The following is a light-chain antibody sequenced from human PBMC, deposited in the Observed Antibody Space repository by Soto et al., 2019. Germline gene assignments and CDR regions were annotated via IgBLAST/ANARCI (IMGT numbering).Light chain of an antibody. V-gene: IGKV1-5*01. CDR1: QSISSW. CDR2: DAS. J-gene: IGKJ1*01. CDR3: QQYSNYLWT. Sequence: DIPMTQSPSTLSASVGDRVTITCRASQSISSWLAWYQQKPGKAPNLLIYDASSLQSGVPSRFSGSGSGTEFTLTISSLQPDDFATYYCQQYSNYLWTFGQGTKVEIK.